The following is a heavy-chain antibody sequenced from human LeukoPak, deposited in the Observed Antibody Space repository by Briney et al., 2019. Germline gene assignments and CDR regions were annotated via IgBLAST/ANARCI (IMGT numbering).Heavy chain of an antibody. J-gene: IGHJ4*02. CDR1: SSYS. Sequence: SSYSMNWVRQPPGKGLEWIGSIYFSGTTYYNPSLKSRVTISIDTSKNHFSLKLSSVTAADTAVYYCAREWIQLWLVDFWGQGTLVTVSS. CDR3: AREWIQLWLVDF. V-gene: IGHV4-39*07. CDR2: IYFSGTT. D-gene: IGHD5-18*01.